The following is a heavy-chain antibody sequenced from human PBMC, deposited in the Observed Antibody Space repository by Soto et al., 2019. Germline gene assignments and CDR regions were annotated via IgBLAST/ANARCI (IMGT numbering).Heavy chain of an antibody. J-gene: IGHJ3*01. CDR3: ASAPAATAPPFNVNAFDL. V-gene: IGHV4-31*03. CDR1: GDSISRGGHY. CDR2: MYNLGSP. D-gene: IGHD2-15*01. Sequence: SETQSLTCTVSGDSISRGGHYWSWIRQYPGRGLKWIGFMYNLGSPYYSPSLKSRATISVDTSKNQFSLNLRSVTAADTAVYYCASAPAATAPPFNVNAFDLWGQGTKVTVSS.